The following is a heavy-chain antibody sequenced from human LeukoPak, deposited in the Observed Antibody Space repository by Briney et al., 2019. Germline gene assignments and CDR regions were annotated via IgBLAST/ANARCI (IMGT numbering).Heavy chain of an antibody. J-gene: IGHJ4*02. V-gene: IGHV4-59*01. CDR1: GVSIRIYY. D-gene: IGHD4-17*01. CDR2: ISNTVST. CDR3: ARAVGDYTFDY. Sequence: PSETLSLTCTVSGVSIRIYYWSWFRQPPGEGLEWIAYISNTVSTKYNPSLRSRVTISVDTSKNQFSLKLSSVTAADTAVYYCARAVGDYTFDYWGQGALVTVSS.